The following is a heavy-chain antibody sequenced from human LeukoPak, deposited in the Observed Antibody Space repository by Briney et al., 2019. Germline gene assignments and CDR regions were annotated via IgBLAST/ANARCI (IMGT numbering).Heavy chain of an antibody. J-gene: IGHJ4*02. CDR1: GFTLSGYA. V-gene: IGHV3-23*01. CDR3: AKFLPTHIVVANYYFDY. Sequence: GGSLRLSCAAYGFTLSGYAMSWVRQAPGKGLEWVSAISGSGGSTYYADSVKGRFTISRDNSKNTLYLQMNSLRAEDTAVYYCAKFLPTHIVVANYYFDYWGQGTLVTVSS. CDR2: ISGSGGST. D-gene: IGHD2-21*01.